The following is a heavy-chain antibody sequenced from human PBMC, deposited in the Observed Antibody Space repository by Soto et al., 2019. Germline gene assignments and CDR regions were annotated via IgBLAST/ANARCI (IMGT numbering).Heavy chain of an antibody. CDR1: VFPFGANA. CDR2: LSNTGRRT. D-gene: IGHD1-26*01. J-gene: IGHJ4*02. Sequence: GGSLRLSCVVSVFPFGANAMSWVRQAPGKGLEWVSGLSNTGRRTSYADSVKGRFNISRDNSENTVYLQMNSLRVEDTAVYYCATEMGATQGPFDNWGQGALVTVSS. CDR3: ATEMGATQGPFDN. V-gene: IGHV3-23*01.